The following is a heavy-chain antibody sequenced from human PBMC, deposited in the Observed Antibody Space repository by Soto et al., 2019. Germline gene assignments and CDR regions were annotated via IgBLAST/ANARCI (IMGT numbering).Heavy chain of an antibody. CDR2: IRVGGGDT. D-gene: IGHD6-19*01. CDR3: AKCSVGTVRTSGWCNWFDT. CDR1: GFTFSSSA. V-gene: IGHV3-23*01. J-gene: IGHJ5*02. Sequence: EVRLLESGGGLAQPGGSRRLSCAASGFTFSSSAMNWVRQAPGKGLEWVSSIRVGGGDTFYADSVRGRFTVSRDISRHTRYLQRNSLRAEETAIYYCAKCSVGTVRTSGWCNWFDTWGQGTLVTVSS.